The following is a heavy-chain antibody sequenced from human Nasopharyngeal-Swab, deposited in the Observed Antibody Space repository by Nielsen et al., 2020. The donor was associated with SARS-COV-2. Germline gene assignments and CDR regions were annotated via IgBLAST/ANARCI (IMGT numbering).Heavy chain of an antibody. Sequence: ASVKVSCKVSGYTLTELSMHWVRQAPGKGLEWMGGFDPEDGETIYAQKFQGRVTMTEDTSTDTAYMELSSLRSEDTAVYHCARDFYTRVPAAFAYYYYYGLDVWGQGTTVTVSS. CDR1: GYTLTELS. CDR2: FDPEDGET. V-gene: IGHV1-24*01. CDR3: ARDFYTRVPAAFAYYYYYGLDV. J-gene: IGHJ6*02. D-gene: IGHD2-2*01.